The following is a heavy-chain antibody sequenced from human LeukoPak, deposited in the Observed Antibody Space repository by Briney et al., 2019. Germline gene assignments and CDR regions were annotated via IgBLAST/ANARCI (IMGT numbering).Heavy chain of an antibody. D-gene: IGHD5-18*01. CDR3: ARDPVDTAMVGS. V-gene: IGHV3-21*01. CDR2: ISSSSSYI. Sequence: PGGSLRLSCAASGFTFSSYSMNWVRQAPGKGLEWVSSISSSSSYIYYADSVKGRFTISRDNAKNSLYLQMNSLRAEDTAVYYCARDPVDTAMVGSWGQGTLVTVSS. CDR1: GFTFSSYS. J-gene: IGHJ4*02.